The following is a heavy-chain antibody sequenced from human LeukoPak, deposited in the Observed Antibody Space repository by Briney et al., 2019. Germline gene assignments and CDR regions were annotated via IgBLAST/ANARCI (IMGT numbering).Heavy chain of an antibody. CDR2: ISAYNGNT. CDR1: GYTFTSYG. Sequence: ASVKVSCKASGYTFTSYGISWVRQAPGQGLEWMGWISAYNGNTNYAQKLQGRVTKTTDTSTSTAYMELRSLRSDDTAVYYCARIMITFGGVIVIEDYWGQGTLVTVSS. V-gene: IGHV1-18*01. CDR3: ARIMITFGGVIVIEDY. D-gene: IGHD3-16*02. J-gene: IGHJ4*02.